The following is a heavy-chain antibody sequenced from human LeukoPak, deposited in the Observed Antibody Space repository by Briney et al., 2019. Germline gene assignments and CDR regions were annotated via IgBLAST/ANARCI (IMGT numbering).Heavy chain of an antibody. J-gene: IGHJ4*02. CDR1: GFTFSSYA. CDR2: ISGRGGSA. V-gene: IGHV3-23*01. D-gene: IGHD2-15*01. CDR3: AKDIVGHCSGGSCYNRRGGDY. Sequence: PGGSLRLSCAASGFTFSSYAMRWVRQAPAKGLEWVSAISGRGGSAYYEDSVKGRFTICIDNSKNTLYLQMTSLIAEDTAVYYGAKDIVGHCSGGSCYNRRGGDYWGQGTLVTVSS.